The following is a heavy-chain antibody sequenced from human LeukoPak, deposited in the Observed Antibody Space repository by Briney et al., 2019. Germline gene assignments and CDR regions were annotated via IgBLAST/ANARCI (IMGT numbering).Heavy chain of an antibody. V-gene: IGHV4-59*01. CDR1: GGSISSYY. J-gene: IGHJ4*02. CDR2: IYYSGST. Sequence: SGTLSLTCTVSGGSISSYYWSWIRQPPGKGLEWIGYIYYSGSTNYNPSLKSRVTISVDTSKNQFSLKLSSVTAADTAVYYCARARTWNPGEFDYWGQGTLVTVSS. D-gene: IGHD1-1*01. CDR3: ARARTWNPGEFDY.